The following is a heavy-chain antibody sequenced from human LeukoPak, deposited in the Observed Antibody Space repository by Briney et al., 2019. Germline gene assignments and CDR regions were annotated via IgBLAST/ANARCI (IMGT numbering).Heavy chain of an antibody. CDR3: AKRVGYCSGGSCLTPPHFDY. J-gene: IGHJ4*02. CDR1: GFTFSSYA. V-gene: IGHV3-23*01. Sequence: PGGSLRLSCAASGFTFSSYAVSWVRQAPGKGLEWVSTIRGSVGITYYSDSVKGRFTISRDNSKNTLYLQMNSLRAEDTAVYYCAKRVGYCSGGSCLTPPHFDYWGQGTLVTVSS. D-gene: IGHD2-15*01. CDR2: IRGSVGIT.